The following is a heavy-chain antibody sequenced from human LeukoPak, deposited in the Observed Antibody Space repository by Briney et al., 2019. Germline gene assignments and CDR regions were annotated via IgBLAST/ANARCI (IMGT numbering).Heavy chain of an antibody. V-gene: IGHV3-9*03. CDR1: GFTFYDYA. D-gene: IGHD1-26*01. Sequence: PGGSLRLSCAASGFTFYDYAMHWVRQAPGKGLEWVSGISWNSGSIGYADSVKGRFTISRDNAKNSLYLQMNSLRAEDMALYYCAKDTGGSYTGNCYFDYWGQGTLVTVSS. CDR2: ISWNSGSI. CDR3: AKDTGGSYTGNCYFDY. J-gene: IGHJ4*02.